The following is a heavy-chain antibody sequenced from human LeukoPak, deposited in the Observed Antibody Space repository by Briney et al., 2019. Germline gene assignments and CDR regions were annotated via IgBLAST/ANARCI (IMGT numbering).Heavy chain of an antibody. J-gene: IGHJ4*02. CDR2: VIPNCGGT. D-gene: IGHD5-12*01. CDR3: TRDRGYDYFFDY. CDR1: GYTFTGYY. Sequence: GGSVKVSCAASGYTFTGYYMHWVRQAPGQGLEWMGRVIPNCGGTNYAQKFQGRVTMTRDTSISTAYMELSRLRSDDTAVYYCTRDRGYDYFFDYWGQGTLVTVSS. V-gene: IGHV1-2*02.